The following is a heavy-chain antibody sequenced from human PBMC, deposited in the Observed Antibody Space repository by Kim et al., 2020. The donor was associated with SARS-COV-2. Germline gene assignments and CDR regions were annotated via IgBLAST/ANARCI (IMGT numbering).Heavy chain of an antibody. Sequence: SETLSLTCAVYGGSFSGYYWSWIRQPPGKGLEWIGEINHSGSTNYNPSLKSRVTISVDTSKNQFSLKLSSVTAADTAVYYCARGRIVATISHNFDYWGQGTLVTVSS. D-gene: IGHD5-12*01. J-gene: IGHJ4*02. V-gene: IGHV4-34*01. CDR3: ARGRIVATISHNFDY. CDR1: GGSFSGYY. CDR2: INHSGST.